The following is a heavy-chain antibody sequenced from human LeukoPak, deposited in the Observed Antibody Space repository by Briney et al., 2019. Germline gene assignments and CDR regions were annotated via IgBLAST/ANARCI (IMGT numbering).Heavy chain of an antibody. CDR3: AKGGEADRDAFDI. Sequence: PGRSLRLSCAASGFTFSSYGTHWVRQAPGKGLEWVAVISYDGSNKYYADSVKGRFTISRDNSKNTLYLQMNSLRAEDTAVYYCAKGGEADRDAFDIWGQGTMVTVSS. D-gene: IGHD4-17*01. J-gene: IGHJ3*02. CDR1: GFTFSSYG. V-gene: IGHV3-30*18. CDR2: ISYDGSNK.